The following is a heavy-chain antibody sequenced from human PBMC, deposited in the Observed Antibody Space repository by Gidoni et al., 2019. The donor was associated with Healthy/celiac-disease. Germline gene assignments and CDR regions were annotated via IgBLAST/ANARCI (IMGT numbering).Heavy chain of an antibody. D-gene: IGHD6-19*01. V-gene: IGHV5-51*01. CDR3: ARFTPPGYSSGWYPNGVGLGYGMDV. Sequence: EVQLVQSGAEVKKPGESLKISCTASGYSFTSYWIGRLRHMPGKGLECMGLIYPGDSDTRYSPSFQGQVTISANKSISTAYLQWSSLKASDTAMYYCARFTPPGYSSGWYPNGVGLGYGMDVWGQGTTVTVSS. J-gene: IGHJ6*02. CDR2: IYPGDSDT. CDR1: GYSFTSYW.